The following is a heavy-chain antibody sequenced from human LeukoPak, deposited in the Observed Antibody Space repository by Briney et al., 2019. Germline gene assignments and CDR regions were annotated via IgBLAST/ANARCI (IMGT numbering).Heavy chain of an antibody. V-gene: IGHV4-4*07. J-gene: IGHJ4*02. CDR1: GAFISINY. CDR2: LFTGGNT. D-gene: IGHD2-15*01. Sequence: LSWSASGAFISINYCSWLRKPVKDGQESIGRLFTGGNTNYNPSLKSRVTMSIDTSKNQFSLKLNSVTAADTAVYYCARAVCSGGDCYHFDHWGQGTLVTVSS. CDR3: ARAVCSGGDCYHFDH.